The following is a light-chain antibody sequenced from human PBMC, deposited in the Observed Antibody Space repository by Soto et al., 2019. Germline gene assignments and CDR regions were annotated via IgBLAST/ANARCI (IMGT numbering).Light chain of an antibody. CDR1: SSDVGGYNY. V-gene: IGLV2-14*01. Sequence: QSALTQPASVSGSPGQLITISCTGTSSDVGGYNYVSWYQQHPGKAPKLMIYDVSNRPSGVSNRFSGSKSGNTASLTISGLQAEDEADYYCSSYTSISTLYVFGTGTKLTVL. CDR2: DVS. J-gene: IGLJ1*01. CDR3: SSYTSISTLYV.